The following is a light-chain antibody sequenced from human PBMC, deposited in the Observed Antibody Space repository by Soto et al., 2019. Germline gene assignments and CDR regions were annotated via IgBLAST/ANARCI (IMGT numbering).Light chain of an antibody. CDR2: DNH. Sequence: QSVLTQPPSVSAAPGQKVTISCSGSSSNIGINYVSWYQHLPGTAPTLLIYDNHKRPSGIPDRFSASKSGTSATLDITGLQTGDEADYYCATWDSSLSAGVFGGGTKLTVL. CDR3: ATWDSSLSAGV. CDR1: SSNIGINY. V-gene: IGLV1-51*01. J-gene: IGLJ3*02.